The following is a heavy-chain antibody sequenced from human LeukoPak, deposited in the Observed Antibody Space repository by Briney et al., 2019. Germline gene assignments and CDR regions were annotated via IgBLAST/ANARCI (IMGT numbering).Heavy chain of an antibody. Sequence: PSETLSLTCTVPGGSISSSSYYWGWIRQPPGKGLEWIGSIYYSGSTYYNPSLKSRVTISVDTSKNQFSLKLSSVTAADTAVYYCARHHPLVRFLEWLPSAPFDPWGQGTLVTVSS. D-gene: IGHD3-3*01. J-gene: IGHJ5*02. CDR1: GGSISSSSYY. CDR3: ARHHPLVRFLEWLPSAPFDP. V-gene: IGHV4-39*01. CDR2: IYYSGST.